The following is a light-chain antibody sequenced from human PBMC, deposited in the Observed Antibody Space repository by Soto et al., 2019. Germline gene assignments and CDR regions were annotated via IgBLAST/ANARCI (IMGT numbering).Light chain of an antibody. CDR1: QSISSW. J-gene: IGKJ1*01. CDR2: DAS. CDR3: QQYNSSPWT. V-gene: IGKV1-5*01. Sequence: DIQMPQSPSTLSASVGDRVTITCRASQSISSWLAWYQQKPGKAPKLLIYDASSLESGVPSRFSGSGSGTEFTLTISSLQPDGFATYYCQQYNSSPWTFGQGTKVDIK.